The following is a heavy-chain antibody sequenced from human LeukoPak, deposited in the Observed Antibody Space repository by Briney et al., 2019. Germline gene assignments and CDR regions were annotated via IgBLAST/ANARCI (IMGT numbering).Heavy chain of an antibody. CDR3: ARDRLGPSFSVSHFDL. V-gene: IGHV3-20*04. J-gene: IGHJ4*02. D-gene: IGHD3-3*02. CDR1: GFTFVDYG. CDR2: INYNGAIT. Sequence: GGSLRLSCATSGFTFVDYGLSWVRRAPGKGLEWLCAINYNGAITDYADSVKGRFTISRDNAKDSLYLRMDSLRAEDTALYYCARDRLGPSFSVSHFDLWGQGTLVTVSS.